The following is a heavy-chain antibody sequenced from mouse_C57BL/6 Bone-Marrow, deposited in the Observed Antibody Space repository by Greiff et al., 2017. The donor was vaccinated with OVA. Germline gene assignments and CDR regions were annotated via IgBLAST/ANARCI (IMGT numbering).Heavy chain of an antibody. CDR1: GDKGTSYW. V-gene: IGHV1-7*01. D-gene: IGHD2-4*01. CDR3: ARFDYGFDY. J-gene: IGHJ2*01. CDR2: INPSSGYT. Sequence: QVQLQQSGAELAKPGASVKLSCKASGDKGTSYWIKWVKQRPGQGLEWIGYINPSSGYTKYNQKFKDKATLTADKSSSTAYMQLSSLTYEDSAVYYCARFDYGFDYWGQGTTLTVSS.